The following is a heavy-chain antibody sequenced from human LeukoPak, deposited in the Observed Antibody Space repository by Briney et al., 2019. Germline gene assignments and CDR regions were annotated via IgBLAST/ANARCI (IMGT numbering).Heavy chain of an antibody. V-gene: IGHV4-59*01. J-gene: IGHJ5*02. Sequence: PSETLSLTCTVSGGSISSYYWSWIRQPPGKGLEWIGYIYYSGSTNYNPSLKSRVTISVDTSKNQFSLKLGSVTAADTAVYYCGRGSTRDKFDPWGQGTLVTVSS. CDR1: GGSISSYY. D-gene: IGHD2-15*01. CDR2: IYYSGST. CDR3: GRGSTRDKFDP.